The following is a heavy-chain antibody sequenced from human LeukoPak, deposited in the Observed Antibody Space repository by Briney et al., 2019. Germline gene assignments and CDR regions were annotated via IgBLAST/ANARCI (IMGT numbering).Heavy chain of an antibody. D-gene: IGHD3-3*01. CDR2: ISGSGDRT. CDR3: AKVARMTIFGVVPDGFDY. V-gene: IGHV3-23*01. Sequence: GGSLRLSCAASGFTFRTYAMNWVRQAPGKGLEWVSVISGSGDRTNFADSVKGRVTISRDNSRNSLYLLMSSLRAEDTAVYYCAKVARMTIFGVVPDGFDYWGQGTLVTVSS. CDR1: GFTFRTYA. J-gene: IGHJ4*02.